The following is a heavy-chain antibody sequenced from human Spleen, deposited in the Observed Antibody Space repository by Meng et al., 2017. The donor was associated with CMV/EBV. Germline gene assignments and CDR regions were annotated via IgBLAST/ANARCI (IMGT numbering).Heavy chain of an antibody. CDR3: ASAGGITREIHY. Sequence: ASVKVSCKASGYTFTGYYMHWVRQAPGQGLEWMGIINPSGGSTSYAQKFQGRVTMTRDTSTSTVYMELGSLRSEDTAVYYCASAGGITREIHYWGQGTLVTVSS. V-gene: IGHV1-46*01. D-gene: IGHD3-10*01. CDR1: GYTFTGYY. CDR2: INPSGGST. J-gene: IGHJ4*02.